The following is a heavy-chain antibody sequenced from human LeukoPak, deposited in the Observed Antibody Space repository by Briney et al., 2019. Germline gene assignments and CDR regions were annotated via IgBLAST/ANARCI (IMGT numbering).Heavy chain of an antibody. V-gene: IGHV3-23*01. D-gene: IGHD3-3*01. CDR1: GFTFSTFA. J-gene: IGHJ4*02. CDR3: AGGEFWSAYYN. Sequence: GASLRLSCAASGFTFSTFAMNWVRQAPGKGLEWVSTISDAAGTTYYADSVRGRFTISRDNSKNTLYLQMNSLRAEDTAVYYCAGGEFWSAYYNWGQGTLVTVSS. CDR2: ISDAAGTT.